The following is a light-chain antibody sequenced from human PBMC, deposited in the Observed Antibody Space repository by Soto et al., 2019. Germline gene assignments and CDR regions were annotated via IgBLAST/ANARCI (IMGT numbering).Light chain of an antibody. CDR3: QQYDNLPLT. CDR2: DAS. V-gene: IGKV1-33*01. J-gene: IGKJ4*01. Sequence: DIQMTQSPSSLSASVGDRVTITCQASQDISNYVNGYQQKPGKAPKLLIYDASNLETGVPSRFSGSGSGTDFTFTISSLQPEDSATYYCQQYDNLPLTFGGGTKVEIK. CDR1: QDISNY.